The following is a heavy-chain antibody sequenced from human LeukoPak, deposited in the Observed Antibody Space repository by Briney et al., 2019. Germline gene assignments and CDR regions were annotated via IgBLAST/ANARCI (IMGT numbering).Heavy chain of an antibody. CDR2: IYYTGST. CDR3: TRSLGVVIHGGMDV. J-gene: IGHJ6*02. V-gene: IGHV4-59*01. D-gene: IGHD3-3*01. CDR1: GGSISSYH. Sequence: SQTLSLTCTVSGGSISSYHWSWIRQPPGKGLEWLGHIYYTGSTNYHPSLKSRVTISLDTSKNQFSLKLSSVTAADTAVYYCTRSLGVVIHGGMDVWGQGTTVTVSS.